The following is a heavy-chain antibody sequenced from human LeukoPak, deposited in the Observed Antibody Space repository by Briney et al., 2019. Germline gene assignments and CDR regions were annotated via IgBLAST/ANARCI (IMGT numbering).Heavy chain of an antibody. CDR1: GFTYSGFA. Sequence: GGTLRLSCAASGFTYSGFAMSWIRPAPGKGLEWVSSISRSGESTFYADSVRGRFTISRDNSKKTVPLQMESLRAEDTALYYSATDYAVGSIDYWGQGTLVTVSS. CDR3: ATDYAVGSIDY. J-gene: IGHJ4*02. CDR2: ISRSGEST. D-gene: IGHD3-16*01. V-gene: IGHV3-23*01.